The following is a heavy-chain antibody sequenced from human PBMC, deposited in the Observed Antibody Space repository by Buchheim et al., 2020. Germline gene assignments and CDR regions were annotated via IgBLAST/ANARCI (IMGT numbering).Heavy chain of an antibody. CDR1: GGSFSGYY. J-gene: IGHJ4*02. D-gene: IGHD1-20*01. V-gene: IGHV4-34*01. CDR3: ARGSRYNWNDGPFPDY. Sequence: QVQLQQWGAGLLKPSETLSLTCAVYGGSFSGYYWSWIRQPPGKGLEWIGEINHSGSTNYNPSLKSRVTISVDTSKNQFSLKLSSVTAADTAVYYCARGSRYNWNDGPFPDYWGQGTL. CDR2: INHSGST.